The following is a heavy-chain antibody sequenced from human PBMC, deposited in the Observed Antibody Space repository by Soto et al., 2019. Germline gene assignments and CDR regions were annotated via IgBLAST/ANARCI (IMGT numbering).Heavy chain of an antibody. CDR1: GGSISSSSYY. D-gene: IGHD3-10*01. CDR2: IYYSGST. J-gene: IGHJ3*02. V-gene: IGHV4-39*01. CDR3: ARRYYYGSGSLGAFDI. Sequence: SETLSLTCTVSGGSISSSSYYWGWISQPPGKGLEWIGSIYYSGSTYYNPSLKSRVTISVDTSKNQFSLKLSSVTAADTAVYYCARRYYYGSGSLGAFDIWGQGTMVT.